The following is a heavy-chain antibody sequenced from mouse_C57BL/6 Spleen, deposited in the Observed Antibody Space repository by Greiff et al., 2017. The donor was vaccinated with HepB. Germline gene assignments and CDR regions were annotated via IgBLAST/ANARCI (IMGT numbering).Heavy chain of an antibody. Sequence: QVQLQQSGPELVKPGASVKISCKASGYAFSSSWMNWVKQRPGKGLEWIGRIYPGGGDTNYNGKFKGKATLTADKSSSTAYMQLSSLTSEDSAVYFCARSIYYDSPWFAYWGQGTLVTVSA. CDR1: GYAFSSSW. CDR3: ARSIYYDSPWFAY. D-gene: IGHD2-4*01. V-gene: IGHV1-82*01. J-gene: IGHJ3*01. CDR2: IYPGGGDT.